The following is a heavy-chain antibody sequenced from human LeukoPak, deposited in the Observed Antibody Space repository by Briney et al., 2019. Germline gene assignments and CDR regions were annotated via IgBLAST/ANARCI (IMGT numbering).Heavy chain of an antibody. Sequence: GASVKVSCKASGYTFTGYYMHWVLQAPGQGLEWMGRINPNSGGTNYAQKFQGRVTMTRDTSISTAYMELSRLRSDDTAVYYCAREGGFRVASKGSYYFDYWGQGTLVTVSS. CDR3: AREGGFRVASKGSYYFDY. V-gene: IGHV1-2*06. D-gene: IGHD3-16*01. J-gene: IGHJ4*02. CDR2: INPNSGGT. CDR1: GYTFTGYY.